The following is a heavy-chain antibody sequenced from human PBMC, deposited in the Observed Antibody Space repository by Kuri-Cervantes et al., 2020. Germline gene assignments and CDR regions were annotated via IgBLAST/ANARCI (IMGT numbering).Heavy chain of an antibody. CDR3: ARGDTVDAFDI. D-gene: IGHD2-8*02. V-gene: IGHV4-39*07. Sequence: SETLSLTCTVSGGSISSYYWGWIRQPPGKGLEWIGSIYYSGSTYYNPSLKSRVTISVDTSKNQFSLKLSSVTAADTAVYYCARGDTVDAFDIWGQGTMVTVSS. CDR2: IYYSGST. J-gene: IGHJ3*02. CDR1: GGSISSYY.